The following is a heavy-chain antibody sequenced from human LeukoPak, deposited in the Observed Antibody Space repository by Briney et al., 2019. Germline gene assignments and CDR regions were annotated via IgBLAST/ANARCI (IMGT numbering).Heavy chain of an antibody. CDR3: AKWGDYDVLTGYYVSDY. D-gene: IGHD3-9*01. CDR1: GFTFSSYG. V-gene: IGHV3-33*06. Sequence: GRSLRLSCVASGFTFSSYGMHWVRQAPGKGLEWVAVIWYDGSNKYYGDSVKGRFTISRDNSKNTVFLQMNSLRAGDTAVYYCAKWGDYDVLTGYYVSDYWGQGTLVTVSS. CDR2: IWYDGSNK. J-gene: IGHJ4*02.